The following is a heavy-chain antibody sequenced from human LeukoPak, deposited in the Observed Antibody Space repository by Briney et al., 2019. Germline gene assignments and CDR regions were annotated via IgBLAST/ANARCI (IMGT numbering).Heavy chain of an antibody. V-gene: IGHV4-59*08. J-gene: IGHJ4*02. CDR2: IYYSGST. Sequence: SETLSLTCTVSGGSISSYYWSWIRQPPGKGLEWIGYIYYSGSTNYNPSLKRGVTISVETSKNKFSLKLSSVTAADTAVYYCARHIVATIFPFDYWGQGTLVTVSS. D-gene: IGHD5-12*01. CDR1: GGSISSYY. CDR3: ARHIVATIFPFDY.